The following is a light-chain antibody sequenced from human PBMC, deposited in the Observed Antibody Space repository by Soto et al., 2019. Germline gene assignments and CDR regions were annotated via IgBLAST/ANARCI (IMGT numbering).Light chain of an antibody. V-gene: IGKV1-27*01. CDR1: QGISTY. CDR3: QKYDSAPWT. J-gene: IGKJ1*01. CDR2: AAS. Sequence: IQLTQSPSSLLASVGDRVTITSRASQGISTYLAWYQQKPGKVPKLLIYAASTLQSGVPSRFSGSGSGTDFTLTISSLQPEDVATYYCQKYDSAPWTFGQGTKVDIK.